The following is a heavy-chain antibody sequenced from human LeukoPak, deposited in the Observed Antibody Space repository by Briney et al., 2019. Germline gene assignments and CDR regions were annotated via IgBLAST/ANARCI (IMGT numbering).Heavy chain of an antibody. Sequence: GGSLRLSCAASGFTYDDYGMRWVSQARGKGREGVSGINWKGGSTDYADSVKGRFTIYRDNAKNSLYLQMNSLRAEDTALYYCARGRGYYYDSSGYTPGGYWGQGTLVTVSS. V-gene: IGHV3-20*04. CDR1: GFTYDDYG. J-gene: IGHJ4*02. D-gene: IGHD3-22*01. CDR2: INWKGGST. CDR3: ARGRGYYYDSSGYTPGGY.